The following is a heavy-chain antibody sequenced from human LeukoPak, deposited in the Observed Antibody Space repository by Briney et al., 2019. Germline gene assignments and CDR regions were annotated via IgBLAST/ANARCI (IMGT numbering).Heavy chain of an antibody. CDR1: GYSFTSYG. CDR3: ARDRHSGYASSWYEY. V-gene: IGHV1-18*01. D-gene: IGHD6-13*01. J-gene: IGHJ4*02. CDR2: VSGYDGDT. Sequence: ASVKVSCKTSGYSFTSYGISWVRQAPGQGLELMGWVSGYDGDTNYAQKLQGRVTMTTYPSTSTAYMELRSLTSDDTAVYYCARDRHSGYASSWYEYWGQGTLVTVSS.